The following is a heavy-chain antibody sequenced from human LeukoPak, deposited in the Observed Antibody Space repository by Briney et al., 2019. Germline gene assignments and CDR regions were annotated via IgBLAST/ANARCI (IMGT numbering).Heavy chain of an antibody. CDR1: GFTFSSYS. J-gene: IGHJ4*02. Sequence: GGSLRLSCAASGFTFSSYSMNWVRQAPGKGLEWVSSISSSSSYIYYADSVKGRFTISRDNAKNSLYLQMNSLRAEDTAVYYCARAGLYSSSTSCYDYWGQGTLVTVSS. D-gene: IGHD2-2*01. CDR2: ISSSSSYI. CDR3: ARAGLYSSSTSCYDY. V-gene: IGHV3-21*01.